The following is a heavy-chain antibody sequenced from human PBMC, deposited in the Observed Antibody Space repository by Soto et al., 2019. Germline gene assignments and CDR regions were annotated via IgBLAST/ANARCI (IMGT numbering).Heavy chain of an antibody. CDR2: ISSSSSYI. D-gene: IGHD3-9*01. CDR3: ARASLVLRYFDWLFHYYGMDV. CDR1: GFTFSSYS. V-gene: IGHV3-21*01. Sequence: EVQLVESGGGLVKPGGSLRLSCAASGFTFSSYSMNWVRQAPGKGLEWVSSISSSSSYIYYADSVKGRFTISRDNAKNSLYLQMHSLRAEDTAVYYCARASLVLRYFDWLFHYYGMDVWGQGTTVTVSS. J-gene: IGHJ6*02.